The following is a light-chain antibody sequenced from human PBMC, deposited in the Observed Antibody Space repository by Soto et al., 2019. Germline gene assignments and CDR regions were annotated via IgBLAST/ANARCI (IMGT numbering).Light chain of an antibody. J-gene: IGKJ4*01. Sequence: ELLMTQSPATLSVSPGERVTIFCRASQLVTNHLACYQRKPGQAPRLLISYASTGATGIPARFSGSRYGTDFTLTIHRLKYEDFANYYCQQYHHSPVTLGGGTSVEIK. CDR1: QLVTNH. CDR3: QQYHHSPVT. CDR2: YAS. V-gene: IGKV3-15*01.